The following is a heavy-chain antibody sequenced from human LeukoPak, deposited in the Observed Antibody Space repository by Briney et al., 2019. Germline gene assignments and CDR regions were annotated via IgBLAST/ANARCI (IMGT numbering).Heavy chain of an antibody. CDR1: GFTVSSNY. Sequence: GGSLRLSCAASGFTVSSNYMSWVRQAPGKGLEWVSVIYSGGSTYYADSVKGRFTISRDNSKNTLYLQMNSLRAEDTAVYYCARAYQLLSDAFDIWGQGTMVTVSS. CDR3: ARAYQLLSDAFDI. CDR2: IYSGGST. V-gene: IGHV3-53*01. D-gene: IGHD2-2*01. J-gene: IGHJ3*02.